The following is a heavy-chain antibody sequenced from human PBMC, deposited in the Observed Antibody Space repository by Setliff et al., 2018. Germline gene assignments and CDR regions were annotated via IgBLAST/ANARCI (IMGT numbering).Heavy chain of an antibody. CDR1: GGSISSGTYS. D-gene: IGHD1-26*01. CDR3: ARDNTMVGATDY. V-gene: IGHV4-61*02. CDR2: LHTSGSI. J-gene: IGHJ4*02. Sequence: SETLSLTCTVSGGSISSGTYSWSWIRQPAVTGLEWIGRLHTSGSIDYNPSLKSRVTISVDTSKNQFSLRLRSVTAADTAVYFCARDNTMVGATDYWGLGTLVTVSS.